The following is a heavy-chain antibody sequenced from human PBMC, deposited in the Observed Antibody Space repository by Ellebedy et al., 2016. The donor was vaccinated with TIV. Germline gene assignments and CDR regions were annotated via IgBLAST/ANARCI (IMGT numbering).Heavy chain of an antibody. CDR3: AKRAQISSHGLDI. D-gene: IGHD4-17*01. CDR1: GFTFSSYG. V-gene: IGHV3-30*02. Sequence: PGGSLRLSCAASGFTFSSYGIHWVRRAPGKGLEWVAAIGYDGSKKSYADSVKGRITISRDNSKNPVDLQMNSLRAEDTAVYYCAKRAQISSHGLDIWGQGTMVTVSS. CDR2: IGYDGSKK. J-gene: IGHJ3*02.